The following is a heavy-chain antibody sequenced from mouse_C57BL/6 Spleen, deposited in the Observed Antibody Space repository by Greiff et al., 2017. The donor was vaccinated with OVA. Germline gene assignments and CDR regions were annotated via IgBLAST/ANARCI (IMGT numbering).Heavy chain of an antibody. D-gene: IGHD1-3*01. V-gene: IGHV1-50*01. CDR2: IDPSDSYT. Sequence: QVQLQQSGAELVKPGASVKLSCKASGYTFTSYWMQWVKQRPGQGLEWIGEIDPSDSYTNYNQKFKGKATLTVDTSSSTAYMQLSSLTSEDSAVYYCARGGITDYWGQGTTLTVSS. CDR1: GYTFTSYW. J-gene: IGHJ2*01. CDR3: ARGGITDY.